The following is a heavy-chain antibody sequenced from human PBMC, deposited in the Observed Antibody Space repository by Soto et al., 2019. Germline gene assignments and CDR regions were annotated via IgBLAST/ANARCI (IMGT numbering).Heavy chain of an antibody. V-gene: IGHV4-59*01. D-gene: IGHD3-10*01. Sequence: PSETLSLTCTVSGGSISSYYWNWIRQPPGKGLEWIGYIYYSGSTNYNPSLKSRVTISVDTPKNQFSLKLSSVTAAVTAVYYCARGTYYFDYWGQGTLVTVSS. CDR3: ARGTYYFDY. J-gene: IGHJ4*02. CDR1: GGSISSYY. CDR2: IYYSGST.